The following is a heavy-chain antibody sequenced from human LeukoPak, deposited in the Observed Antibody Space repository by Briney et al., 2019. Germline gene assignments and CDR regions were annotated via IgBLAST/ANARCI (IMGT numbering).Heavy chain of an antibody. Sequence: GGSLRLSCAASGFTFSSYAMSWVRQAPGKGLEWVSAISGSGGSTYYADSVKGRFTISRDNSKNTLYLQMNSLRAEDTAVYYCAKGWAYCGGDCLSPSIDYWGQGTLVTVSS. D-gene: IGHD2-21*02. CDR1: GFTFSSYA. V-gene: IGHV3-23*01. CDR3: AKGWAYCGGDCLSPSIDY. J-gene: IGHJ4*02. CDR2: ISGSGGST.